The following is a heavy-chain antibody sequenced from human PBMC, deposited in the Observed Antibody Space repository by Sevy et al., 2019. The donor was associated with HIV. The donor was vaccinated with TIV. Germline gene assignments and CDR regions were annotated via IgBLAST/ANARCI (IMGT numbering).Heavy chain of an antibody. Sequence: SETLSLTCAVYGESFSNYYWSWIRLSPGKGLESIGEIDHSGRSDYNPSLKSRVTMSVDTSKNQFSLKLTSVTAADTAMYYCAGENAWGRGYSWGQGTLVTVSS. J-gene: IGHJ4*02. D-gene: IGHD1-26*01. CDR3: AGENAWGRGYS. CDR2: IDHSGRS. CDR1: GESFSNYY. V-gene: IGHV4-34*01.